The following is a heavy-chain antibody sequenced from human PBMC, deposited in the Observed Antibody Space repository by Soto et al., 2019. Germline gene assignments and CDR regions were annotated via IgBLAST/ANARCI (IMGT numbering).Heavy chain of an antibody. Sequence: QVQLQQWGAGLLKPSETLSLRCVVNSGSFSGDYWTWIRQTPGKGLEWIGEISHSGSTNYNPSLMSRVTMSADTSKKQFSLRLSSVTAADTALYFCARGYESSRRYLRLLDYWGQGTLVTVSS. J-gene: IGHJ4*02. D-gene: IGHD3-22*01. CDR1: SGSFSGDY. V-gene: IGHV4-34*01. CDR2: ISHSGST. CDR3: ARGYESSRRYLRLLDY.